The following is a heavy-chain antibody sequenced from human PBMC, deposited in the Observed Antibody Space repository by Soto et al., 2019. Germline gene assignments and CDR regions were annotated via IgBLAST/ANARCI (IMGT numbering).Heavy chain of an antibody. Sequence: QVQLVESGGGVVQPGRSLRLSCAASGFTFSSYAMHWVRQAPGKGLEWVAVISYDGSNKYYADSVKGRFTISRDNSKNTLYLQRNSLRAEDTAVYYCARSMGSGYDQTWYFDYWGQGTLVTVSS. V-gene: IGHV3-30-3*01. D-gene: IGHD5-12*01. CDR2: ISYDGSNK. J-gene: IGHJ4*02. CDR1: GFTFSSYA. CDR3: ARSMGSGYDQTWYFDY.